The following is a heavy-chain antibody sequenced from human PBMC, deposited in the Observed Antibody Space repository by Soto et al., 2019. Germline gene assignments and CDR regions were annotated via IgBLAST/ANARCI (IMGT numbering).Heavy chain of an antibody. CDR1: GGSISSSSYY. CDR2: IYYSGST. J-gene: IGHJ4*02. V-gene: IGHV4-39*01. D-gene: IGHD6-13*01. Sequence: SETLSLTCTVSGGSISSSSYYWGWIRQPPGKGLEWIGSIYYSGSTYYNPSLKSRVTISLDTSKNQFSLKLSSVTAADTAVYYCARSAEYSSSWYDYFDYWGQGTLVTVSS. CDR3: ARSAEYSSSWYDYFDY.